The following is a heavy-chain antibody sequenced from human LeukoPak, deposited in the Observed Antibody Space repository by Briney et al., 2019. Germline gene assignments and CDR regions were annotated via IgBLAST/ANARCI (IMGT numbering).Heavy chain of an antibody. CDR1: GYTFTGYY. CDR3: ARANPLYCSSTTCLVDY. D-gene: IGHD2-2*01. J-gene: IGHJ4*02. CDR2: INPNSGDT. Sequence: ASVKVSCKASGYTFTGYYMHWVRQAPGHGFEWMGWINPNSGDTNYAQKFQGRVTMTRDTSISTAHMELSRLRSDDTAVYYCARANPLYCSSTTCLVDYWGQGTLVTVSS. V-gene: IGHV1-2*02.